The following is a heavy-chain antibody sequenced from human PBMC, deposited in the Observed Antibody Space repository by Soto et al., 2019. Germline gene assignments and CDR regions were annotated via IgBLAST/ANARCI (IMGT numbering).Heavy chain of an antibody. Sequence: EVQLLESGGDLVQPGGSLRLSCAASGFTFRNYAMTWVRQAPGKGLEWVSSISSGGDNTWYADSVKGRFTISRDNSRDTPYLHMNTLRGDDTAIVYCAKVQREHSNYGGGYLSAYWGQGTLVTVSS. CDR3: AKVQREHSNYGGGYLSAY. CDR2: ISSGGDNT. V-gene: IGHV3-23*01. J-gene: IGHJ4*02. D-gene: IGHD4-4*01. CDR1: GFTFRNYA.